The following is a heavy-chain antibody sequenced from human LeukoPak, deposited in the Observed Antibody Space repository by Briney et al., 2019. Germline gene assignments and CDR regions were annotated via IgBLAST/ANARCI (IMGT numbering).Heavy chain of an antibody. CDR3: ARLHRGYSYGYDQHFDY. CDR1: GVSISSSSYN. D-gene: IGHD5-18*01. CDR2: IYYSGST. V-gene: IGHV4-39*01. J-gene: IGHJ4*02. Sequence: SETLSLTCTVSGVSISSSSYNWGWLRQPPGKGLEWIGSIYYSGSTYYNPSLKSRVTISVDTSKNQFSLKLSSVTAADTAVYYCARLHRGYSYGYDQHFDYWGQGTLVTVSS.